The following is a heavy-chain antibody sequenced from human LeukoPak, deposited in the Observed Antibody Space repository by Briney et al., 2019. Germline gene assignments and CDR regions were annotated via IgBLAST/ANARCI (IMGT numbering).Heavy chain of an antibody. CDR3: ARDITIFGVVEANIFWFDP. CDR2: IYTSGST. D-gene: IGHD3-3*01. V-gene: IGHV4-4*07. CDR1: GGSISSYY. J-gene: IGHJ5*02. Sequence: SETLSLTCTVSGGSISSYYWSWIRQPAGKGLEWIGRIYTSGSTNYNPSLKSRVTMSVDTSKNQFSLKLSSVTAADTAVYYCARDITIFGVVEANIFWFDPWGQGTLVTVSS.